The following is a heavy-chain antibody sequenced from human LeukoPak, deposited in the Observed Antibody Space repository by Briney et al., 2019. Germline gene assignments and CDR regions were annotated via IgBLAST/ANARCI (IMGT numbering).Heavy chain of an antibody. D-gene: IGHD6-6*01. CDR1: CGSISGYY. CDR2: INHDGST. V-gene: IGHV4-34*01. CDR3: ARGPRRERPLNWFDP. Sequence: SETLSPTCAVYCGSISGYYWKWIRQPPGKGLEWIGEINHDGSTNYNPSLQSRVTISVDTSKNQFSLKVSSVAAADTAVYYCARGPRRERPLNWFDPWGQGTLVTVSS. J-gene: IGHJ5*02.